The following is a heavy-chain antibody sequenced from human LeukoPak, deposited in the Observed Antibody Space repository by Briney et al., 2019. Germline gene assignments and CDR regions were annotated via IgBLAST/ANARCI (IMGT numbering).Heavy chain of an antibody. CDR2: IDHSGST. V-gene: IGHV4-34*01. D-gene: IGHD1-1*01. CDR3: ARLETGYYYYCMDV. J-gene: IGHJ6*03. CDR1: GGSFSGYY. Sequence: SETLSLTCAVYGGSFSGYYWSWIRQPPGKGLEWIGEIDHSGSTNYNPSLKSRVTISVDTSKNQFSLKLSSVTAADTAVYYCARLETGYYYYCMDVWGKGTTVTVSS.